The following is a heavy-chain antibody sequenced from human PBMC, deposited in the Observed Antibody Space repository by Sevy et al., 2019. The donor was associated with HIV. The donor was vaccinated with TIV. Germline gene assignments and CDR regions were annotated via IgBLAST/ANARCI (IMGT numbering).Heavy chain of an antibody. CDR2: IWHDGSNK. D-gene: IGHD4-4*01. Sequence: SCAASGFTFNFHGMHWVRQAPGKGLEWVAFIWHDGSNKYMADSVKGRITISRDNSKNTLFLQMNSLTVEDTAVYYCARETDNSARWLDPWGQGTLVTVSS. J-gene: IGHJ5*02. CDR3: ARETDNSARWLDP. CDR1: GFTFNFHG. V-gene: IGHV3-33*01.